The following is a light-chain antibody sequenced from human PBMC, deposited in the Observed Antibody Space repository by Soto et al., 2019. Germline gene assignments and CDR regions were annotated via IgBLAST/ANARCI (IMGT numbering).Light chain of an antibody. V-gene: IGKV1-5*03. CDR2: KAS. CDR3: QHYNSYSEA. Sequence: DIQMTQSPSSLSASVGDRVTIPCQASQDISNYLNWYQQKPGKAPKLLIYKASTLKSGVPSRFSGSGSGTEFTLTISSLQPDDFATYYCQHYNSYSEAFGQGTKVDIK. CDR1: QDISNY. J-gene: IGKJ1*01.